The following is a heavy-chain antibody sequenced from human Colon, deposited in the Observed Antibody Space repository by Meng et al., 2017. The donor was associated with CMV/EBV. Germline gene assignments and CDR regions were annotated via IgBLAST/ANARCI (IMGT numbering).Heavy chain of an antibody. CDR1: GFTFSSYS. D-gene: IGHD3-22*01. J-gene: IGHJ4*02. CDR2: ISSSSSYI. V-gene: IGHV3-21*01. Sequence: SGFTFSSYSMNWVRQAPGKGLEWVSSISSSSSYIYYADSVKGRFTISRDNAKNSLYLQMNSLRAEDTAVYYCARDLPNSVVVIPFDYWGQGTLVTVSS. CDR3: ARDLPNSVVVIPFDY.